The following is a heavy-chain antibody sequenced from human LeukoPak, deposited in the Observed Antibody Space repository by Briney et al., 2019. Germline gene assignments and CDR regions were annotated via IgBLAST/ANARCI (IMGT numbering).Heavy chain of an antibody. CDR2: IYHTGST. D-gene: IGHD6-19*01. J-gene: IGHJ4*02. Sequence: KSSETLSLTCTVSGYFITSGYFWGWIRQPPGKGLEWIGNIYHTGSTWYSPSLKSRVTISLDTSKNQLSLKLTSVTAADTAVYYCARTLHTSGWCLFDYWGQGVLVTVSS. CDR1: GYFITSGYF. CDR3: ARTLHTSGWCLFDY. V-gene: IGHV4-38-2*02.